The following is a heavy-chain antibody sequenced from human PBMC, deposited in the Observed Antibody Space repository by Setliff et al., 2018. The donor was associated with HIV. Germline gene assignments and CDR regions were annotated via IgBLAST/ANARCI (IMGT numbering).Heavy chain of an antibody. D-gene: IGHD2-15*01. V-gene: IGHV4-39*01. Sequence: PSETLSLTCSVFGASISGSGYYWGWIRQLPVKGLEWIGSIYYSGSAYHNPSLKSRVAMSVDTAKKQFSLKLTSLTGADTAVYYCVRVGGGSWLGIHYYYYMDVWGKGITVTVSS. CDR3: VRVGGGSWLGIHYYYYMDV. CDR1: GASISGSGYY. J-gene: IGHJ6*03. CDR2: IYYSGSA.